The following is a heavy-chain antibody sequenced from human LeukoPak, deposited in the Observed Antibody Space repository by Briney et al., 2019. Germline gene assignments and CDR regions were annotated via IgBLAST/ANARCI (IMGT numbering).Heavy chain of an antibody. CDR3: ARCGISRWFGEINY. CDR1: GFTFSSYG. V-gene: IGHV3-33*01. CDR2: IWYDGSNK. J-gene: IGHJ4*02. Sequence: GRSLRLSCAASGFTFSSYGMHWVRQAPGKGLEWVAVIWYDGSNKYYADSGKGRFTISRDNSKNTLYLQMNSLRAEDTAVYYCARCGISRWFGEINYWGQGTLVTVSS. D-gene: IGHD3-10*01.